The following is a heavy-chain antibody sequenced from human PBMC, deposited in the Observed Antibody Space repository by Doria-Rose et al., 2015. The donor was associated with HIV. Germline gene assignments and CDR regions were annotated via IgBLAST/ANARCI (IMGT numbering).Heavy chain of an antibody. CDR2: IYHSGST. V-gene: IGHV4-38-2*02. CDR3: ATLEINSSQYLVVAAMYAFDI. Sequence: QVQLQESGPGLVKPSETLSPTCTVSGYSISSGYSWGWIRQPPGKGLEWIGSIYHSGSTYYNPSLKSRVTFSVEASKNQFSLRLSSVSAADTAVYYCATLEINSSQYLVVAAMYAFDIWGQGTMVTVSS. J-gene: IGHJ3*02. D-gene: IGHD2-15*01. CDR1: GYSISSGYS.